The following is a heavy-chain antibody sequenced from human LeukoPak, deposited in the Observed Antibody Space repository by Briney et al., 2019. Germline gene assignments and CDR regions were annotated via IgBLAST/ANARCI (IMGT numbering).Heavy chain of an antibody. CDR2: IIPIFGTA. D-gene: IGHD6-19*01. CDR1: GGTFSSYA. J-gene: IGHJ4*02. CDR3: ARDSSGWYTADY. Sequence: ASVKVSCKASGGTFSSYAISWVRQAPGQGLEWMEGIIPIFGTANYAQKFQGRVTITADESTSTAYMELSSLISEDTAVYYCARDSSGWYTADYWGQGTLVTVSS. V-gene: IGHV1-69*13.